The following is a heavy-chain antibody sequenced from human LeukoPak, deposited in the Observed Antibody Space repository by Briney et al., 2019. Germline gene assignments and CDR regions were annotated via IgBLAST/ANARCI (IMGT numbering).Heavy chain of an antibody. CDR2: IKQDGSEQ. Sequence: GGSLRLSCAASGFTFSHYWMTWVRQAPGKGLQWVANIKQDGSEQYYLDSVKGRFIISRDDAKSSMNLQMNHLRAEDTAVYYCARGDLLGLTTGHFDYWGQGTLVTVSS. CDR1: GFTFSHYW. J-gene: IGHJ4*02. D-gene: IGHD4-11*01. CDR3: ARGDLLGLTTGHFDY. V-gene: IGHV3-7*03.